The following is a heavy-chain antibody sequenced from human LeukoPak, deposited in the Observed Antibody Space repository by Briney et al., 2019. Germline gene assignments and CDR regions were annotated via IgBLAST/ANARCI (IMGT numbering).Heavy chain of an antibody. CDR1: GFTFSSYA. V-gene: IGHV3-23*01. D-gene: IGHD3-22*01. Sequence: PGGSLRLSYAASGFTFSSYAMSWVRQAPGKGLEWVSAISGSGGSTYYADSVKGRFTISRDNSRNTLYLQMNSLRAEDTAVYYCAKGVRRSSDYSSPVDYWGQGTLVTVSS. J-gene: IGHJ4*02. CDR3: AKGVRRSSDYSSPVDY. CDR2: ISGSGGST.